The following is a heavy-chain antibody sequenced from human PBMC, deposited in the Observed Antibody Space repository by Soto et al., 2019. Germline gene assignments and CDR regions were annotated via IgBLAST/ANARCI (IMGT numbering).Heavy chain of an antibody. D-gene: IGHD3-10*01. V-gene: IGHV1-3*01. Sequence: ASVKVSCKASGYTFTDYAIHWVRQAPGQRLEWMGWINAGSGNTRYSQNFQGRVTITRDTSASTAYMELRSLRSDDTAVYYCAREGYYYGSGRVQEDPYYYGMDVWGQGTTVTVSS. CDR2: INAGSGNT. CDR1: GYTFTDYA. J-gene: IGHJ6*02. CDR3: AREGYYYGSGRVQEDPYYYGMDV.